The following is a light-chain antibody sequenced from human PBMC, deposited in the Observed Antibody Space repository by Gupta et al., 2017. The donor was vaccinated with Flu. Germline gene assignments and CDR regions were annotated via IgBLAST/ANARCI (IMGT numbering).Light chain of an antibody. CDR1: QSVGSK. J-gene: IGKJ2*01. CDR2: DTS. CDR3: QLDNNWPLV. V-gene: IGKV3-15*01. Sequence: PATLSVSPGERATLSCRASQSVGSKLAWYQQRPGQAPRLLIHDTSTRAAGIPARFRGSGSGTEFTLTISSLQSEDFAVYYCQLDNNWPLVFGQGTKMEIK.